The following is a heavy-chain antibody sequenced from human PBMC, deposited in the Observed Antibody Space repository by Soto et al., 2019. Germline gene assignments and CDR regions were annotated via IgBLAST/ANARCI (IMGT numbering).Heavy chain of an antibody. CDR2: MNPNSGNT. CDR1: GYTFTSYD. D-gene: IGHD3-3*01. J-gene: IGHJ4*02. V-gene: IGHV1-8*01. CDR3: ARGRITSTIFGVVSIGGDFDY. Sequence: QVQLVQSGAEVKKPGASVKVSCKASGYTFTSYDINWVRQATGQGLEWMGWMNPNSGNTGYAQKFQGRVTMTRNTSISTAYMELISLGSEDPGVYYCARGRITSTIFGVVSIGGDFDYWGQGTLVTVSS.